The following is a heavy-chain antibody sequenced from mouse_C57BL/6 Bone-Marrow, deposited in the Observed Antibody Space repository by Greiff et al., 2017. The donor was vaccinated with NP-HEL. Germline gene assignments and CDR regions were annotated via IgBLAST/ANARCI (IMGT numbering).Heavy chain of an antibody. D-gene: IGHD3-1*01. V-gene: IGHV14-4*01. CDR3: TRATRYYFDY. CDR2: IDPESGDT. J-gene: IGHJ2*01. CDR1: GFNIKDDD. Sequence: VQLQQSGAELVRPGASVKLSCTASGFNIKDDDMHWVKQRPEQGLEWIGWIDPESGDTEYASKFQGRATITADTSSNTAYLQLSILTSEDTAVYYCTRATRYYFDYWCQGTTLTVSS.